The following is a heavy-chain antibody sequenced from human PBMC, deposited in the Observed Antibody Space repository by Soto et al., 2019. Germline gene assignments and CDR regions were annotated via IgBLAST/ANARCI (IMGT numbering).Heavy chain of an antibody. V-gene: IGHV4-61*01. CDR2: IYYSGST. CDR1: GGSVSSGSYY. CDR3: ARWGPGWELPKFDY. D-gene: IGHD1-26*01. J-gene: IGHJ4*02. Sequence: SETLSLTCTVSGGSVSSGSYYWTWIRQPPGKGLEWIGYIYYSGSTNYNPSLKSRVTISLDTSKNQFSLKLSSVTAADTAVYYCARWGPGWELPKFDYWGQGTLVTVSS.